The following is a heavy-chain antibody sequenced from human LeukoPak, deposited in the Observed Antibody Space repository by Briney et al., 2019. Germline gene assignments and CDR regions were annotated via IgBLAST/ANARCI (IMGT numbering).Heavy chain of an antibody. J-gene: IGHJ5*02. CDR3: ARSTEYYDILTGYFDP. V-gene: IGHV4-61*02. Sequence: SQTLSLTCTVSGGSISSGNYYWSWIRQPAGKGLEWIGRVYTSGSTYYNPSLKSRVTISVDTSKNQFSLKLSSVTAADTAVYYCARSTEYYDILTGYFDPWGQGTLVTVSS. CDR2: VYTSGST. D-gene: IGHD3-9*01. CDR1: GGSISSGNYY.